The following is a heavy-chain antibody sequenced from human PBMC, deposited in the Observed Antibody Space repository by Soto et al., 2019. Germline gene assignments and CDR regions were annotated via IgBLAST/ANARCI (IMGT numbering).Heavy chain of an antibody. CDR2: INPKSGGT. D-gene: IGHD2-8*01. CDR3: ARGDSTDCSNGVCSFFYNHDMDV. CDR1: GYSFTDYH. V-gene: IGHV1-2*04. Sequence: ASVKVSCKASGYSFTDYHIHWVRQAPGQGLEWLGRINPKSGGTSTAQKFQGWVTMTTDTSISTTSMELTRLTSDDTAIYYCARGDSTDCSNGVCSFFYNHDMDVWGQGTRVTVSS. J-gene: IGHJ6*02.